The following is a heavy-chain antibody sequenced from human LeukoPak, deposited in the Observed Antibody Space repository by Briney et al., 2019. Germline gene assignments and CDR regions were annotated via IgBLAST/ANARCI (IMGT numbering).Heavy chain of an antibody. CDR2: IYTSGST. J-gene: IGHJ6*03. CDR3: ARAPDGYDSSGYYSGDYYYYYYMDV. Sequence: SETLSLTCTVSGGSISSYYWSWIRQPAGKGLEWTGRIYTSGSTNYNPSLKSRVTMSVDTSKNQFSLKLSSVTAADTAVYYCARAPDGYDSSGYYSGDYYYYYYMDVWGKGTTVTVSS. V-gene: IGHV4-4*07. CDR1: GGSISSYY. D-gene: IGHD3-22*01.